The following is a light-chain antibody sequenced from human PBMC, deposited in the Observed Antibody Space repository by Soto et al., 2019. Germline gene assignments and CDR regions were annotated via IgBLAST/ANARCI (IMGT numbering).Light chain of an antibody. V-gene: IGKV3-15*01. J-gene: IGKJ4*01. CDR3: QQYNSWPLT. Sequence: EIVLTQSPATLSFSPGERAILSCRASQSVGNRLAWYQQKPGQAPRLLIYGASTRATDVPARFSGSGSGTEFTLTVSSLQSEDFGVYSCQQYNSWPLTFGGGTKVDIK. CDR2: GAS. CDR1: QSVGNR.